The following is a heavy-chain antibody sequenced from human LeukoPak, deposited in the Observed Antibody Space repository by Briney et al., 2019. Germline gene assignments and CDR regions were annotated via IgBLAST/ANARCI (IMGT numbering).Heavy chain of an antibody. CDR3: AKDGGLVYYYDSSGEFFCDY. Sequence: PGGSLRLSCAASGFTFSSYTMSWVRQAPGKGLEWVSAISGSGGSTYYADSVKGRFTISRDNSKNTLYLQMNSLRAEDTAVYYCAKDGGLVYYYDSSGEFFCDYWGQGTLVTVSS. CDR1: GFTFSSYT. CDR2: ISGSGGST. D-gene: IGHD3-22*01. V-gene: IGHV3-23*01. J-gene: IGHJ4*02.